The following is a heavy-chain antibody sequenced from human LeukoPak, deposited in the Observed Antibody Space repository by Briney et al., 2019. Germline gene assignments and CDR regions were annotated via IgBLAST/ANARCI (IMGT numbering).Heavy chain of an antibody. J-gene: IGHJ4*02. CDR1: GFTFSSYW. D-gene: IGHD6-13*01. Sequence: GGSLRLSCAASGFTFSSYWMSWVRQAPGKGLEWVANIKQDGSEKYYVDSVKGRFTISRDNAKNSLYLQMNSLRAEDTAVYYCARAIIAAAGTGFDYWGQGTLVTVSS. V-gene: IGHV3-7*04. CDR2: IKQDGSEK. CDR3: ARAIIAAAGTGFDY.